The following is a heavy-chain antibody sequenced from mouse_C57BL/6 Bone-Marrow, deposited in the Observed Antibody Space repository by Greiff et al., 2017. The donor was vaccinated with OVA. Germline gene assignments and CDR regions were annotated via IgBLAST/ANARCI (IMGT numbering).Heavy chain of an antibody. Sequence: VQLQQSGPGLVQPSQSLSITCTVSGFSLTSYGVPWVRQSPGKGLEWLGVIWSGGSTDYNAAFISRLSISKDNSKSQVFFKMNSLQADDTAIYYCARNFYDGYYGYFDVWGTGTTVTVSS. D-gene: IGHD2-3*01. CDR3: ARNFYDGYYGYFDV. CDR1: GFSLTSYG. V-gene: IGHV2-2*01. J-gene: IGHJ1*03. CDR2: IWSGGST.